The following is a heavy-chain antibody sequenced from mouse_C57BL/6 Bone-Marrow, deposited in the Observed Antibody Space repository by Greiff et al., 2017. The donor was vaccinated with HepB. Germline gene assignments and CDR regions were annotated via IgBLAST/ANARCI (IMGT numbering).Heavy chain of an antibody. CDR3: ARRDHDYDGWYFDV. D-gene: IGHD1-2*01. Sequence: EVKLMESGPELVKPGASVKISCKASGYSFTGYYMNWVKQSPEKSLEWIGEINPSTGGTTYNQKFKAKATLTVDKSSSTAYMQLKSLTSEDSAVYYCARRDHDYDGWYFDVWGTGTTVTVSS. J-gene: IGHJ1*03. CDR2: INPSTGGT. CDR1: GYSFTGYY. V-gene: IGHV1-42*01.